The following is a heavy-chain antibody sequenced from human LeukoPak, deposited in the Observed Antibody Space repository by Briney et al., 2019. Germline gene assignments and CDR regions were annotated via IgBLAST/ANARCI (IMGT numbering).Heavy chain of an antibody. Sequence: GGSLRLSCTVSGIIFSNYGMSWVRQAPGKGLEWVSGISGSGAKTYYADSVKGRFSVSRDNSKNTVYLQVNSLRGEDTAVYYCAKDARGYSSGWPWFDYWGQGTLVTVSP. J-gene: IGHJ4*02. CDR3: AKDARGYSSGWPWFDY. D-gene: IGHD2-15*01. V-gene: IGHV3-23*01. CDR1: GIIFSNYG. CDR2: ISGSGAKT.